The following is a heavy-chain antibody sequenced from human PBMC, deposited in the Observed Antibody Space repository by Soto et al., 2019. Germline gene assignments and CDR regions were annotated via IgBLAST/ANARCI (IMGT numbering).Heavy chain of an antibody. J-gene: IGHJ4*02. V-gene: IGHV1-18*01. CDR2: ISAYNGNT. Sequence: ASVKVSCKASGYTFTSYGISWVRQAPGQGLEWMGWISAYNGNTNYAQKLQGRVTMTTDTSTSTAYMELRSLRSDDTAVYYCARNAPGITMIVVVPPGLDYWGQGTLVTVSS. CDR1: GYTFTSYG. CDR3: ARNAPGITMIVVVPPGLDY. D-gene: IGHD3-22*01.